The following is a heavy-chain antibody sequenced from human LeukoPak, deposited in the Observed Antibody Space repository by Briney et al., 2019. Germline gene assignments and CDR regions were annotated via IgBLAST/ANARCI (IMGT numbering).Heavy chain of an antibody. CDR2: IYYSGST. Sequence: SETLSLTCAVYGGSFSSYYWGWIRQPPGKGLEWIGSIYYSGSTYYNPSLKSRVTISVDTSKNQFSLKLSSVTAADTAVYYCARGRSGSYDYWGQGTLVTVSS. CDR1: GGSFSSYY. J-gene: IGHJ4*02. CDR3: ARGRSGSYDY. D-gene: IGHD1-26*01. V-gene: IGHV4-34*01.